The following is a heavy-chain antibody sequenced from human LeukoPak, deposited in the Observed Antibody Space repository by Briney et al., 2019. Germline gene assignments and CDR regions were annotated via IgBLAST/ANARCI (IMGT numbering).Heavy chain of an antibody. CDR1: GGSFSGYY. Sequence: SETLSLTCAVYGGSFSGYYWSWIRQPPGKGLEWIGEINHSGSTNYNPSLKSRVTISVDTSKNQFSLKLSSMTAADTAVYYCARGAARWLQAHFDYWGQGTLVTVSS. CDR3: ARGAARWLQAHFDY. J-gene: IGHJ4*02. D-gene: IGHD5-24*01. CDR2: INHSGST. V-gene: IGHV4-34*01.